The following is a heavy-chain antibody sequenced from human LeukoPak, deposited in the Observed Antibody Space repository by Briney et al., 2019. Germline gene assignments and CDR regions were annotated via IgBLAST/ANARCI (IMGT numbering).Heavy chain of an antibody. J-gene: IGHJ4*02. CDR1: GFTFSSYS. Sequence: GGSLRLSCAASGFTFSSYSMNWVRQAPGKGLEWVSSISSSSSYIYYADSVKGRFTISRDNAKNSLYLQMNGLRAEDTAVYYCATDMVRGDYWGQGTLVTVSS. CDR2: ISSSSSYI. D-gene: IGHD3-10*01. V-gene: IGHV3-21*01. CDR3: ATDMVRGDY.